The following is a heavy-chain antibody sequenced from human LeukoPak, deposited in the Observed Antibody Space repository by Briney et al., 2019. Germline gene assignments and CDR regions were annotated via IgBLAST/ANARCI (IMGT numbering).Heavy chain of an antibody. Sequence: GGSLRLSCAGSGFTFSSYGMHWVRQAPGKGLEWVAVISYDGSNKYYADSVKGRFTISRDNSKNTLYLQMNSLRAEDTAVYYCARSSEVGPSYFDYSGQGTLVTVSS. J-gene: IGHJ4*02. V-gene: IGHV3-30*03. CDR2: ISYDGSNK. D-gene: IGHD3-10*01. CDR3: ARSSEVGPSYFDY. CDR1: GFTFSSYG.